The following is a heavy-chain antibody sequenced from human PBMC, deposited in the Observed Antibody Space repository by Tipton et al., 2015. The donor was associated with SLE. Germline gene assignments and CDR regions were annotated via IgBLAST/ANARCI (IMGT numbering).Heavy chain of an antibody. CDR3: ASGIAAAGTFDY. J-gene: IGHJ4*02. CDR2: IYTSGST. Sequence: TLSLTCTVSGGSISSSSYYWSWIRQPAGKGLEWIGRIYTSGSTNYNPSLKSRVTMSVDTSKNQLSLKLSSVTAADTAVYYCASGIAAAGTFDYWGQGTLVTVSS. V-gene: IGHV4-61*02. CDR1: GGSISSSSYY. D-gene: IGHD6-13*01.